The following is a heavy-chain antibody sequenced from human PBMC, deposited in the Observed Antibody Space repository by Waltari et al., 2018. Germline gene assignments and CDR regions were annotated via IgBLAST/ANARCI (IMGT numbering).Heavy chain of an antibody. CDR2: MNPNSGNT. CDR3: ARTFPLRAPNWFDP. Sequence: QVQLVQSGAEVKKPGASVKVSCKASGYTFTSYDINWVRQATGKGLEWSGWMNPNSGNTGYEQKFQGRVTITRNTSISTAYMELSSLRSEDTAGYYCARTFPLRAPNWFDPWGQGTLVTVSS. CDR1: GYTFTSYD. V-gene: IGHV1-8*03. J-gene: IGHJ5*02.